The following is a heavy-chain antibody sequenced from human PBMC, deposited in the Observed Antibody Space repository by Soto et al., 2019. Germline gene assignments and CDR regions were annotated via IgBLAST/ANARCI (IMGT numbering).Heavy chain of an antibody. Sequence: GSLRLSCAASGFTFSSYGMHWVRQAPGKGLEWVAVIWYDGSNKYYADSVKGRFTISRDSSKNTLYLQMNSLRAEDTAVYYCACGSITMLEPVSYLDYWGQGTLVTVSS. D-gene: IGHD3-22*01. CDR3: ACGSITMLEPVSYLDY. CDR1: GFTFSSYG. CDR2: IWYDGSNK. V-gene: IGHV3-33*01. J-gene: IGHJ4*02.